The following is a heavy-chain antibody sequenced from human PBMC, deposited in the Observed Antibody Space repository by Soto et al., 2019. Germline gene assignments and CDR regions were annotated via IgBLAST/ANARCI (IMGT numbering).Heavy chain of an antibody. CDR2: MYTTGST. CDR1: GGSISSYY. CDR3: ARDLWGYCGTDCYPLDV. D-gene: IGHD2-21*02. V-gene: IGHV4-59*01. Sequence: QVQLQESGPGLVKPSETLSLTCTVSGGSISSYYWSWIRQPPGKGWEWFGYMYTTGSTVYNPSLKSRVTISVDTSKNQFSLKLNAVTAADTAVYYCARDLWGYCGTDCYPLDVWGQGTTVTVSS. J-gene: IGHJ6*02.